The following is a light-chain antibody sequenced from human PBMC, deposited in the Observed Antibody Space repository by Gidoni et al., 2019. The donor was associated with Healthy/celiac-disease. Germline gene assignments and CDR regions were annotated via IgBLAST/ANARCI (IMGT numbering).Light chain of an antibody. CDR2: AAS. V-gene: IGKV1-27*01. J-gene: IGKJ3*01. Sequence: DIQMTQSPPSLSASVGDRVTITCRASQGISNYLAWYQQKPGKVHKLLIYAASTLQSGVPSRFSGSGSGTDFTLTISSLQPEDVATYYCQKYNSAPPGFTFGPGTKVDIK. CDR3: QKYNSAPPGFT. CDR1: QGISNY.